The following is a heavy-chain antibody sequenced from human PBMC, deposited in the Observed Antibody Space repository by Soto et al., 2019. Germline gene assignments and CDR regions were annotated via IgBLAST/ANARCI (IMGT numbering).Heavy chain of an antibody. Sequence: QVQLVQSGAEVKKPGASVKVSCKASGYTFTSYGISWVRQAPGPGLDWMGWISAYNGNTNYAQKLQGRVTLNTDTSTSTAYRELRSLRADDTAVYYCARDPYYDILAGYYLPFDYWGQGTLVTVSS. CDR1: GYTFTSYG. CDR2: ISAYNGNT. D-gene: IGHD3-9*01. CDR3: ARDPYYDILAGYYLPFDY. J-gene: IGHJ4*02. V-gene: IGHV1-18*01.